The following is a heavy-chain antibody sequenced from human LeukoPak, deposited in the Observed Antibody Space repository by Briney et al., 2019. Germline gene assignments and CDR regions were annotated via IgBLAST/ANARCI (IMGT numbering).Heavy chain of an antibody. CDR3: ARLSGSYSEADS. CDR1: GFTVGSSY. V-gene: IGHV3-53*01. J-gene: IGHJ4*02. D-gene: IGHD1-26*01. CDR2: IYGGGSK. Sequence: TGGSLRLSCAASGFTVGSSYMGWVRQAPGKGLEWVSVIYGGGSKYYADSMKGRFTLSRDNSKNTLYLQMNSLRAEDTAVYYCARLSGSYSEADSWGQGTLVTVSS.